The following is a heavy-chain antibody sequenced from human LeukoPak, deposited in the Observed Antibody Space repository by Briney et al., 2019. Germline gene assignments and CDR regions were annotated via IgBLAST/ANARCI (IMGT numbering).Heavy chain of an antibody. D-gene: IGHD5-18*01. J-gene: IGHJ4*02. Sequence: PGGSLRLSCAASGFTVSGRFMSWVRQAPGEGLEWVSVIYSGGSTYYADSVKGRFTISRDNSMNTLYLQMNSLRAEDTAVYYCARTEGIQPYDYWGQGTLVTVSS. CDR3: ARTEGIQPYDY. V-gene: IGHV3-66*01. CDR1: GFTVSGRF. CDR2: IYSGGST.